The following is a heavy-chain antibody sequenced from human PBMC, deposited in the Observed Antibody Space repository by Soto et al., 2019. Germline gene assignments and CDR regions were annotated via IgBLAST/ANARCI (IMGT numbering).Heavy chain of an antibody. J-gene: IGHJ3*02. CDR3: AKDNGSGCDWLRVGDASDI. Sequence: QVQLVESGGGVVQPGRSLRLSCAASGFTFSSYGMHWVRQAPGKGLEWVAVISHDGSNKYYADSVKGRLTISRDNSKNTLYLQMNSLRGEDTAVYYCAKDNGSGCDWLRVGDASDIWGQGTMVTVSS. CDR1: GFTFSSYG. CDR2: ISHDGSNK. D-gene: IGHD5-12*01. V-gene: IGHV3-30*18.